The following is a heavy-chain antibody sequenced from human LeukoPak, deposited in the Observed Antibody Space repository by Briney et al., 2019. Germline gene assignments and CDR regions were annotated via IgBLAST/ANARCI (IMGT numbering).Heavy chain of an antibody. V-gene: IGHV1-2*02. CDR2: INPNSGGT. J-gene: IGHJ4*02. Sequence: ASVKVSCKASGYTFTGYYMHWVRRAPGQGLEWMAWINPNSGGTNYAQKFQGRVTMTRDTSISTVYMELSRLTSDDTAVYYCARAPLGLPFDYWGQGSLVTVSS. CDR1: GYTFTGYY. CDR3: ARAPLGLPFDY.